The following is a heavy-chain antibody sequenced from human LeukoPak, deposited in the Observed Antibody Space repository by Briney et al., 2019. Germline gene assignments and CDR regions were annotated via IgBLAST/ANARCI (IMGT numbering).Heavy chain of an antibody. J-gene: IGHJ6*03. CDR3: ARQGVEMATSNYYYYMDV. Sequence: SETLSLTCAVYGGSFSGYYWSWIRQPPGKGLEWIGEINHSGSTNYNPSLKSRVTISVDTSKNQFSLKLSSVTAADTAVYYCARQGVEMATSNYYYYMDVWGKGTTVTISS. CDR1: GGSFSGYY. V-gene: IGHV4-34*01. CDR2: INHSGST. D-gene: IGHD5-24*01.